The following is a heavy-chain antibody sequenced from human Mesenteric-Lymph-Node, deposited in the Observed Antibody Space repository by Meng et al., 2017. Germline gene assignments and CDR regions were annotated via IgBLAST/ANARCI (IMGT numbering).Heavy chain of an antibody. Sequence: QVRRVQSGAEVKKPGSSVKVSCKASGGTFSSYTISWVRQAPGQGLEWMGRIIPILGIANYAQKFQGRVTITADKSTSTAYMELSSLRSEDAAVYYCARDEYYYDSSGYYYMVYWGQGTLVTVSS. CDR2: IIPILGIA. J-gene: IGHJ4*02. CDR3: ARDEYYYDSSGYYYMVY. V-gene: IGHV1-69*08. D-gene: IGHD3-22*01. CDR1: GGTFSSYT.